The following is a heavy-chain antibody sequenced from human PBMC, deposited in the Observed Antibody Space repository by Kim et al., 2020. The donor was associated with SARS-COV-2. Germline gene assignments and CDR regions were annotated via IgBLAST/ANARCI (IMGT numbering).Heavy chain of an antibody. D-gene: IGHD1-1*01. Sequence: LSLTCAASGFSFSSYWMSWVRQAPGKGLEWVANIKLDGSEKNYVDSVKGRFTISRDNAKNSLSLQMNSLRAEDTAVYYCVSTNTFDYWGQGTLVTVS. CDR1: GFSFSSYW. J-gene: IGHJ4*02. V-gene: IGHV3-7*05. CDR2: IKLDGSEK. CDR3: VSTNTFDY.